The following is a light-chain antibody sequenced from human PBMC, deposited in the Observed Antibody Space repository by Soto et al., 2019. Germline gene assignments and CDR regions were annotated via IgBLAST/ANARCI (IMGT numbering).Light chain of an antibody. CDR3: QRGQNWPRT. Sequence: EIVMTQSPATLSVSPGESATLSCRASQSISSELAWYQQKPGQPPRLLIYGASTRATGVPARFTGSGSGSDFPLTVSGLQSEDFAVYYCQRGQNWPRTLGQGTRLEI. V-gene: IGKV3-15*01. CDR1: QSISSE. J-gene: IGKJ2*02. CDR2: GAS.